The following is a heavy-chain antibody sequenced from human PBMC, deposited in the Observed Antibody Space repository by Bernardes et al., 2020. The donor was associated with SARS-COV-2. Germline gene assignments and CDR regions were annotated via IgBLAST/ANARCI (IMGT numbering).Heavy chain of an antibody. CDR3: AKRWDLGGWNPDFDY. CDR2: ISDDGTNK. CDR1: GFIFSTYG. D-gene: IGHD1-1*01. J-gene: IGHJ4*02. V-gene: IGHV3-30*18. Sequence: GGSLRLSCAASGFIFSTYGMHWVRQAPGKGLEWVAGISDDGTNKYCADSVKGRFTISRDNSKNTLYLQMNSLKAEDTALYYCAKRWDLGGWNPDFDYWGQGTLVTVSS.